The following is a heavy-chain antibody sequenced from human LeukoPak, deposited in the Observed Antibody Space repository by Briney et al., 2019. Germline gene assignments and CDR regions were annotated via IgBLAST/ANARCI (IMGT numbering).Heavy chain of an antibody. V-gene: IGHV3-33*06. CDR2: IWYDGSNK. CDR1: GFTFSSYA. D-gene: IGHD1-7*01. CDR3: AKDAELELREYYFDY. J-gene: IGHJ4*02. Sequence: PGGSLRLSCAASGFTFSSYAMSWVRQAPGKGLEWVAVIWYDGSNKYYADSVKGRFTISRDNSKNTLYLQMNSLRAEDTAVYYCAKDAELELREYYFDYWGQGTLVTVSS.